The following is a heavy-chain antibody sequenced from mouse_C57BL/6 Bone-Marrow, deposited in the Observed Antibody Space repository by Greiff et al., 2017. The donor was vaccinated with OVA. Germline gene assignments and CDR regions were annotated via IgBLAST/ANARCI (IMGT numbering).Heavy chain of an antibody. CDR2: IYPGSGNT. CDR1: GYTFTDYY. CDR3: ARSGITTVVATPGYYAMDY. D-gene: IGHD1-1*01. Sequence: VQLQQSGAELVRPGASVKLSCKASGYTFTDYYINWVKQRPGQGLEWIARIYPGSGNTYYNEKFKGKATLTAEKSSSTAYMQLSSLTSEDSAVYFCARSGITTVVATPGYYAMDYWGQGTSVTVSS. J-gene: IGHJ4*01. V-gene: IGHV1-76*01.